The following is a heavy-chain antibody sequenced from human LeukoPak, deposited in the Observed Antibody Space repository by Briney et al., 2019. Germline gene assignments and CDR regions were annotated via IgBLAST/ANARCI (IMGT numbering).Heavy chain of an antibody. CDR3: TRDLQPVVPAADYYFDY. V-gene: IGHV3-33*01. J-gene: IGHJ4*02. CDR1: GFTFSNYG. D-gene: IGHD2-2*01. CDR2: IWYDGSNK. Sequence: PGGSLRLSCAASGFTFSNYGMHWVRQAPGKGLEWVAVIWYDGSNKYYADSVKGRFTISRDNSKNTLYLQMNSLKTEDTAVYYCTRDLQPVVPAADYYFDYWGQGTLVTVSS.